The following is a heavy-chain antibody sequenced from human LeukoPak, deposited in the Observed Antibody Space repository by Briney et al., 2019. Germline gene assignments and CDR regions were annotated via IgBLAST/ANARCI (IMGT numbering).Heavy chain of an antibody. CDR2: ISYDGSNK. CDR3: ARDLSGVTGYTYGRGIDY. V-gene: IGHV3-30*12. Sequence: GGSLRLSCAASGFIFSNYGMYWVRQAPGKGLEWVAVISYDGSNKYYADSVKGRFTISRDNVKTSLYLQMNSLRAEDTAVYYCARDLSGVTGYTYGRGIDYWGQGTLVTVSS. CDR1: GFIFSNYG. J-gene: IGHJ4*02. D-gene: IGHD5-18*01.